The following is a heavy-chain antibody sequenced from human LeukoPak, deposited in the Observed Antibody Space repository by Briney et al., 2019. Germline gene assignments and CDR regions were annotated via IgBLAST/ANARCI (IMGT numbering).Heavy chain of an antibody. CDR2: IYYSGST. D-gene: IGHD3-10*01. CDR3: ARDHRVIGRFGEYCFDY. Sequence: SETLSLTCTVSGGSISSYYWSWIRQPPGKGLEWIGYIYYSGSTNYNPSLKSRVTISVDTSKNQFSLKLSSVTAADTAVYYCARDHRVIGRFGEYCFDYWGQGTLVTVSS. J-gene: IGHJ4*02. V-gene: IGHV4-59*01. CDR1: GGSISSYY.